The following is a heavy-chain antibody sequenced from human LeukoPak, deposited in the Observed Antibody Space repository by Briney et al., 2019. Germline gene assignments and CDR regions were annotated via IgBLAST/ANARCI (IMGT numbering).Heavy chain of an antibody. CDR2: LHGSAAI. V-gene: IGHV4-4*07. J-gene: IGHJ6*02. CDR3: AREARLASAAGLDV. Sequence: SETLSLTCDIFGDSISDYYWSWIRQPAGKGLEWIGRLHGSAAIKYNPSLRSRLGLSGDTSKNQFSLKLTSVTAADTAVCYCAREARLASAAGLDVWGQGTMVTVS. CDR1: GDSISDYY. D-gene: IGHD5-12*01.